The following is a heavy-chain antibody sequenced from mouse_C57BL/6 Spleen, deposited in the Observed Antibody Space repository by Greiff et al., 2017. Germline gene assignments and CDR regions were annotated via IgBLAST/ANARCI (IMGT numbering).Heavy chain of an antibody. CDR2: IDPETGGT. D-gene: IGHD1-1*01. V-gene: IGHV1-15*01. J-gene: IGHJ2*01. CDR3: TRWSTTVVPYYFDY. Sequence: VQVVESGAELVRPGASVTLSCKASGYTFTDYEMHWVKQTPVHGLEWIGAIDPETGGTAYNQKFKGKAILTADKSSSTAYMELRSLTSEDSAVYYFTRWSTTVVPYYFDYWGQGTTLTVSS. CDR1: GYTFTDYE.